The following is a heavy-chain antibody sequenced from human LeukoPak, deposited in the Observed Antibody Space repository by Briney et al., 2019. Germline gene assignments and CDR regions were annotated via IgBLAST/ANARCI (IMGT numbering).Heavy chain of an antibody. J-gene: IGHJ5*02. V-gene: IGHV4-59*01. CDR2: LHYSGNT. D-gene: IGHD6-19*01. CDR3: ARVRYSSAWGWFDP. CDR1: GASINSYF. Sequence: KSSETLSLTCTVSGASINSYFWSWIRQPPGKGLEWVGYLHYSGNTNYNPSLKNRVTISVGTSKNQFSLKLTSLTAADTAVYYCARVRYSSAWGWFDPWGQGTLVTVSS.